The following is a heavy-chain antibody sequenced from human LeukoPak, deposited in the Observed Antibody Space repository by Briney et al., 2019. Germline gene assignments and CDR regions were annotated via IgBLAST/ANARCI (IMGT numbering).Heavy chain of an antibody. Sequence: ASVKVSCKAPGYTFTGYYMHWVRQAPGQGLEWMGWINPDSGGTNFAQKFQGRVTMTRDTSISTACMELSRLRSDDTAVYYCGRDFRDSLDYWGQGTLVTVSS. CDR3: GRDFRDSLDY. CDR1: GYTFTGYY. J-gene: IGHJ4*02. V-gene: IGHV1-2*02. CDR2: INPDSGGT.